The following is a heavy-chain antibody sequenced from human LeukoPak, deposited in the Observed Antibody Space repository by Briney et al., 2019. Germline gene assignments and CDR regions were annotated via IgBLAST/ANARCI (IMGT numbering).Heavy chain of an antibody. D-gene: IGHD5-24*01. Sequence: SVKVSCKASGYSFTDYYIHWVRQAPGRGLEWMGRITPILGLINYAQKFQGRVTITADKSTSTGYLDVTGLRSDDTAVYYCTRGRGSRTGYNGDYLDYWGQGTLVTVSS. CDR3: TRGRGSRTGYNGDYLDY. CDR2: ITPILGLI. V-gene: IGHV1-69*04. CDR1: GYSFTDYY. J-gene: IGHJ4*02.